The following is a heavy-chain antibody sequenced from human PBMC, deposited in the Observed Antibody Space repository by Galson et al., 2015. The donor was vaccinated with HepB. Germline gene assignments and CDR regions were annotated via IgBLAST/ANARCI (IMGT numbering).Heavy chain of an antibody. V-gene: IGHV3-30*18. D-gene: IGHD6-13*01. CDR3: AKDRGSSSWFGDSYYYGMDV. CDR1: GFTFSNYG. Sequence: SLRLSCAASGFTFSNYGMHWVRQAPGKGLEWVAVISYDGSNKYYADSVKGRFPISRDSSKNTLYLQMNSLRAEDTAVYYCAKDRGSSSWFGDSYYYGMDVWGQGTTVTVSS. J-gene: IGHJ6*02. CDR2: ISYDGSNK.